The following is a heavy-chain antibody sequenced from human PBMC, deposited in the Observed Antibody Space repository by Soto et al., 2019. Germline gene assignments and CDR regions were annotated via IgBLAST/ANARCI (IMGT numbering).Heavy chain of an antibody. CDR3: ALGRNLKSPSGAFEF. CDR1: GYNFIAQN. J-gene: IGHJ3*01. Sequence: QVHLVQSGAEVKKPGASVKVSCMASGYNFIAQNIHWVRQAPGLGLGWMGKMNPNSGGSDYAQEFQGRGTVTREAAISTVYVELTSLKSCETALYCWALGRNLKSPSGAFEFWGQGAMVIGSS. CDR2: MNPNSGGS. V-gene: IGHV1-2*02. D-gene: IGHD1-7*01.